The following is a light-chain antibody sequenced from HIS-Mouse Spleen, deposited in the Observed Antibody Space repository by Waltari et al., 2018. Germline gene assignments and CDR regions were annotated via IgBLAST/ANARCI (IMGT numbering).Light chain of an antibody. J-gene: IGLJ3*02. CDR1: SSDVGGYNL. CDR2: EGS. V-gene: IGLV2-23*01. Sequence: QSALTQPAPVSGSPGQSIPIPCPGTSSDVGGYNLVLRYQQHPGKAPKLMIYEGSKRPSGVSNRFSGSKSGNTASLTISGLQAEDEADYYCCSYAGSSTYWVFGGGTKLTVL. CDR3: CSYAGSSTYWV.